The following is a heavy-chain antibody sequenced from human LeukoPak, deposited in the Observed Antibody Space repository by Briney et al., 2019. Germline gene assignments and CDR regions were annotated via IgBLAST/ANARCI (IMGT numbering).Heavy chain of an antibody. D-gene: IGHD3-16*01. CDR3: AKASGGGSRLGDWDY. CDR2: ISCSGGST. J-gene: IGHJ4*02. CDR1: GFTFSSYA. V-gene: IGHV3-23*01. Sequence: GGSLRLSCAASGFTFSSYAMSWVRQAPGKGLEWVSAISCSGGSTYYADSVKGRFTISRDNSKNTLYLQMNSLRAEDTAVYYCAKASGGGSRLGDWDYWGQGTLVTVSS.